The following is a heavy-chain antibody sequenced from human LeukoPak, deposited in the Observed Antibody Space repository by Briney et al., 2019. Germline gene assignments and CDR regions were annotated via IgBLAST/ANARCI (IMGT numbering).Heavy chain of an antibody. CDR2: ISAYNGNT. J-gene: IGHJ4*02. Sequence: ASVKVSCKASGYTFTSYGISWVRQAPGQGLEWMGWISAYNGNTNYAQKLQGRVTMTTDTSTSTAYMELRSLRSDDTAVYYCARDRQRVPALSSEVLFDYWGQGTLVTVSS. CDR3: ARDRQRVPALSSEVLFDY. D-gene: IGHD3-10*01. CDR1: GYTFTSYG. V-gene: IGHV1-18*01.